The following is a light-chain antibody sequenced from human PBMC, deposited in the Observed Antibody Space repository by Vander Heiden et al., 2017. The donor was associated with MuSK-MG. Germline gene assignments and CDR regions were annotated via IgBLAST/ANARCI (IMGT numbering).Light chain of an antibody. CDR2: GAS. CDR3: QQYDDWPPIT. Sequence: EIVMTQSPVTLPVPPGARATLSCRASQSVRSNLAWYQQKPGQAPRLLIYGASSRATGSPARFRGTGSGTEFTLTISSLQSEDFAIYYCQQYDDWPPITFGQGTRLEIK. V-gene: IGKV3-15*01. J-gene: IGKJ5*01. CDR1: QSVRSN.